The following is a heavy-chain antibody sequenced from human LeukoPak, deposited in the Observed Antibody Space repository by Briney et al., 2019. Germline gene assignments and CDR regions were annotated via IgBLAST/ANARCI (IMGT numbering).Heavy chain of an antibody. CDR3: AGGRYYYDSSGYYYFDY. CDR1: RYTFIIYG. D-gene: IGHD3-22*01. CDR2: ISAYNGNT. J-gene: IGHJ4*02. Sequence: ASVKVSCKASRYTFIIYGITWVRQAPGQGLEWMGWISAYNGNTNYAQKLQGRVTMTTDTSTSTAYMELRSLRSDDTAVYYCAGGRYYYDSSGYYYFDYWGQGTLVTVSS. V-gene: IGHV1-18*01.